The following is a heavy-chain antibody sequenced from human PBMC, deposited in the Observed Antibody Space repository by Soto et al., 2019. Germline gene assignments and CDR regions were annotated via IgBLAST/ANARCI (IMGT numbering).Heavy chain of an antibody. V-gene: IGHV4-59*01. CDR3: ARYGYSYGLHDY. J-gene: IGHJ4*02. CDR2: IYYSGST. D-gene: IGHD5-18*01. Sequence: PSETLSLTCTVSGGSISSYYWSWIRQPPGKGLEWIGYIYYSGSTNYNPSLKSRVTISVDTSKNQFSLKLSSVTAADTAVYYCARYGYSYGLHDYWGQGTLVTVS. CDR1: GGSISSYY.